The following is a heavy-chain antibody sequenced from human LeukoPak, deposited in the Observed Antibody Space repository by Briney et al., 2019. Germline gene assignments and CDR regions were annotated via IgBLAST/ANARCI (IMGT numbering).Heavy chain of an antibody. CDR1: GFTFDDYA. Sequence: GGSLRLSCAASGFTFDDYAMHWVRQAPGKGLEWVSGISWNSGIIDYADSVKGRFTISRDNAKNSLYLQMNSLRAEDTAVYYCARDPDHYGSGISRFDPWGQGTLVTVSS. CDR3: ARDPDHYGSGISRFDP. J-gene: IGHJ5*02. CDR2: ISWNSGII. V-gene: IGHV3-9*01. D-gene: IGHD3-10*01.